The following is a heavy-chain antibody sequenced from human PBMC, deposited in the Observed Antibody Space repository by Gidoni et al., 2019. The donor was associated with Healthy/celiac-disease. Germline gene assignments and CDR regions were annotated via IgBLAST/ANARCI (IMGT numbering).Heavy chain of an antibody. CDR3: ASPKIAAAAPWYFDY. J-gene: IGHJ4*02. CDR2: ISGSGGST. Sequence: EVQLLESGGGLVQPGGSLRLSWSASGFHFSSYARSWVGQAPGKGLEWVSAISGSGGSTYYADSVKGRFTISRDNSKNTLYLQMNSLRAEDTAVYYCASPKIAAAAPWYFDYWGQGTLVTVSS. V-gene: IGHV3-23*01. D-gene: IGHD6-13*01. CDR1: GFHFSSYA.